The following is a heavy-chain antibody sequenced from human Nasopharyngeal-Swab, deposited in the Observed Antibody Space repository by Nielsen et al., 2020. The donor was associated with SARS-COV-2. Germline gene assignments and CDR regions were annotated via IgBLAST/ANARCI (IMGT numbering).Heavy chain of an antibody. D-gene: IGHD2-15*01. CDR2: INHSGST. CDR3: AREYCSGGSCYIHYFDY. V-gene: IGHV4-34*01. Sequence: RQAPGKGLEWLGEINHSGSTNYNPSLKSRVTISVDTSKNQFSLKLSSVTAADTAVYYCAREYCSGGSCYIHYFDYWGQGTLVTVSS. J-gene: IGHJ4*02.